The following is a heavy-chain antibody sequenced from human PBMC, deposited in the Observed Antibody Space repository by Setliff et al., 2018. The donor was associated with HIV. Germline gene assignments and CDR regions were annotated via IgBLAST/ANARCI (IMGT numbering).Heavy chain of an antibody. Sequence: GASVKVSCKASGYTFTVYYMHWVRQAPGQGLEWMGRINPNSGGTNYAQKFQGRVTMTRDTSISTAYMELSRLRSDDTAVYYCARGDGSGSYPFYYYYYYYMDVWGKGTTVTVSS. J-gene: IGHJ6*03. D-gene: IGHD3-10*01. CDR1: GYTFTVYY. CDR3: ARGDGSGSYPFYYYYYYYMDV. V-gene: IGHV1-2*06. CDR2: INPNSGGT.